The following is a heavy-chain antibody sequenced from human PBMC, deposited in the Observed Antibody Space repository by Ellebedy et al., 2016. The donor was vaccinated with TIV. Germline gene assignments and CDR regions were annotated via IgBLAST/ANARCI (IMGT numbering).Heavy chain of an antibody. CDR1: GFTFSSYA. Sequence: GESLKISXAASGFTFSSYAMTWIRQAPGKGLEWVSTITDVGGAAYYGDSVKGRFTISRDNSKNTLYLQMNSLRAEDTATYYCAKDEGFFVGASDYWGRGTLVTVSS. D-gene: IGHD1-26*01. V-gene: IGHV3-23*01. J-gene: IGHJ4*02. CDR2: ITDVGGAA. CDR3: AKDEGFFVGASDY.